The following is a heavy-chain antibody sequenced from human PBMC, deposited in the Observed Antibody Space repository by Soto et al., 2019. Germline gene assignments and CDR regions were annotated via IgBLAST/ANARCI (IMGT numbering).Heavy chain of an antibody. CDR1: GGTFSTHA. Sequence: SVKVSCKASGGTFSTHAIIWVRQAPGHGLEWTGGIIPISGTTYYTQKFQGRVTITADEPTSTAFMELSSLKSEDTAVFYCARGYCSGGNCYSGMDVWGQGTMVTVSS. V-gene: IGHV1-69*13. CDR2: IIPISGTT. J-gene: IGHJ6*02. D-gene: IGHD2-15*01. CDR3: ARGYCSGGNCYSGMDV.